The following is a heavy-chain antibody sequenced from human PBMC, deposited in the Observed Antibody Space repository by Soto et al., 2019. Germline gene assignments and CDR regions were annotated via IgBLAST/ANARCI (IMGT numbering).Heavy chain of an antibody. V-gene: IGHV5-10-1*01. D-gene: IGHD6-6*01. J-gene: IGHJ4*02. Sequence: GESLKISCKGSGYSFTNFWITWVRQMPGKGLEWMGRIDPSNSYTNYSPSFQGHVTISTDKSIGTAYLQWSSLKASDTAMYYCARRYSSSSLPDYWGQGTLVTVSS. CDR1: GYSFTNFW. CDR3: ARRYSSSSLPDY. CDR2: IDPSNSYT.